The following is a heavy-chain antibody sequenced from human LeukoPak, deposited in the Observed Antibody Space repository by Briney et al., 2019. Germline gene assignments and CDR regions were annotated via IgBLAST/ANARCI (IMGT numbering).Heavy chain of an antibody. J-gene: IGHJ4*02. V-gene: IGHV4-59*01. CDR2: IYYSGNT. CDR3: ARVRYCSTNRCYDREFDN. D-gene: IGHD2-2*01. Sequence: SETLSLTCTVSGGSISSYYWSWIRQTPGKGLEWIGDIYYSGNTNYNPSLKSRVTISVDTSKNQFSLKLNSVTDADTAVYYCARVRYCSTNRCYDREFDNWGQGTLVTVSS. CDR1: GGSISSYY.